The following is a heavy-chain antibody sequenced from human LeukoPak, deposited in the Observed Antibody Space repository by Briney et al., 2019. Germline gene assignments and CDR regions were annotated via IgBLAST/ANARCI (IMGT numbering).Heavy chain of an antibody. V-gene: IGHV3-74*01. Sequence: GGSLRLSCAASGFTFSSYWMHWVRQAPGKGLVWVSRINSDGSSTSYADSVKGRFTISRDNAKNSLYLQMNSLRAEDTAVYYCARESGSVTSEVDFDYWGQGTLVTVSS. CDR2: INSDGSST. J-gene: IGHJ4*02. CDR1: GFTFSSYW. D-gene: IGHD4-17*01. CDR3: ARESGSVTSEVDFDY.